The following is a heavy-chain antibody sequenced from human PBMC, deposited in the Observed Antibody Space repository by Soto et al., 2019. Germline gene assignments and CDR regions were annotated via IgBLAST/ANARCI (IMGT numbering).Heavy chain of an antibody. J-gene: IGHJ6*03. CDR1: GGSISSYY. Sequence: KASETLSLTCTVSGGSISSYYWSWIRQPPGKGLEWIGYIYYSGSTNYNPSLKSRVTISVDTSKNQFSLKLSSVTAADTAVYYCARDRLEYSGYGLGNYYYYYMDVWGKGTTVTVSS. V-gene: IGHV4-59*01. CDR2: IYYSGST. CDR3: ARDRLEYSGYGLGNYYYYYMDV. D-gene: IGHD5-12*01.